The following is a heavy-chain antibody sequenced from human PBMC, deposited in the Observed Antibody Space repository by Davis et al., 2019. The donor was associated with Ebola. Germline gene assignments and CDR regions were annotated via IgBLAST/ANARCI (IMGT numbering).Heavy chain of an antibody. CDR3: AKGSLYGSRSITAGVDV. D-gene: IGHD4-17*01. Sequence: PGGSLRLSCAASGFTFTSYSMTWVRQAPGKGLEWVSGISGSGSTYYADSVKGRFTFSRDNSKNTLYLQMNSLRAEDTAVYYCAKGSLYGSRSITAGVDVWGQGTTVTVPS. CDR1: GFTFTSYS. V-gene: IGHV3-23*01. J-gene: IGHJ6*02. CDR2: ISGSGST.